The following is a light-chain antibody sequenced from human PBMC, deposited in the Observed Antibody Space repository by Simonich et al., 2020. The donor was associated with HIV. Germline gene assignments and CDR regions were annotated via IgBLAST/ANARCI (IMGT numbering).Light chain of an antibody. CDR1: ILAKKY. Sequence: SYELTQPSSVSVSSGQTARITRSGNILAKKYARWFQQKQGQAPVLVIYKDNERPSGIPERFSGSSSGTTVTLTISGAQVEDEADYYCYSATDNNRVFGGGTKLTVL. CDR2: KDN. J-gene: IGLJ3*02. CDR3: YSATDNNRV. V-gene: IGLV3-27*01.